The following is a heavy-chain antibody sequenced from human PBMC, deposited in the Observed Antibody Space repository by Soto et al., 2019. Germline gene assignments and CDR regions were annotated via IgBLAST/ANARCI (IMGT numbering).Heavy chain of an antibody. CDR1: GSTFSSFG. CDR2: ISPYSVNT. V-gene: IGHV1-18*01. CDR3: SRDCQLESAGRDHYFHLYV. D-gene: IGHD1-1*01. Sequence: ASVKVSCKASGSTFSSFGISWVRQAPGQGLEWMGWISPYSVNTHYAQKLQGRVTMTTDTSTSTAYMELSSLRSEDTAIYYCSRDCQLESAGRDHYFHLYVWAKRTTVTVSS. J-gene: IGHJ6*03.